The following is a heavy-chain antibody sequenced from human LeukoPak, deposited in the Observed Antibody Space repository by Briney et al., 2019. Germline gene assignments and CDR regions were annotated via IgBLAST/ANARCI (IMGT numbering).Heavy chain of an antibody. D-gene: IGHD3-22*01. V-gene: IGHV4-34*01. CDR1: GGSFSGYY. J-gene: IGHJ4*02. Sequence: PSETLSLTCAVYGGSFSGYYWSWIRQPPGKGLEWIGEINHSGSTNYNPSLKSRVTISVDTSKNQFSLKLSSVTAADTAVYYCARANYYDSSGYLFDYWGQGTLVTVSS. CDR2: INHSGST. CDR3: ARANYYDSSGYLFDY.